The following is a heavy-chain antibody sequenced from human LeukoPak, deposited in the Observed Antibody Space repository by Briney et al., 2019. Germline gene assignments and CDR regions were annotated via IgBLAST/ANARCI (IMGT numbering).Heavy chain of an antibody. D-gene: IGHD1-26*01. CDR2: IYYSGST. J-gene: IGHJ4*02. CDR1: GGSISSGDYY. Sequence: SETPSLTCTVSGGSISSGDYYWSWIRQPPGKGLEWIGYIYYSGSTYYNPSLKSRVTISVDTSKNQFSLKLSSVTAADTAVYYCARVVGASDSYYFDYWGQGTLVTVSS. CDR3: ARVVGASDSYYFDY. V-gene: IGHV4-30-4*01.